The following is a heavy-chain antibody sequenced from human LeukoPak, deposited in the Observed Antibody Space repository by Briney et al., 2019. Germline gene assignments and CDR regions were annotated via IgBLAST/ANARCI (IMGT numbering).Heavy chain of an antibody. J-gene: IGHJ1*01. D-gene: IGHD3-22*01. CDR3: ARGVSYYDSSGYYNEYFQH. Sequence: SETLSLTCTVSGGSISSSSYHWVWVRQPPGKGLEWIGYIYYSGSTNYNPSLKSRVTISVDTSKNQFSLKLSSVTAADTAVYYCARGVSYYDSSGYYNEYFQHWGQGTLVTVSS. CDR1: GGSISSSSYH. CDR2: IYYSGST. V-gene: IGHV4-61*05.